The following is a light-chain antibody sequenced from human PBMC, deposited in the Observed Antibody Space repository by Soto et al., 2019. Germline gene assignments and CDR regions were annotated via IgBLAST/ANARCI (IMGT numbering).Light chain of an antibody. CDR3: SSYTSISTRV. V-gene: IGLV2-14*01. J-gene: IGLJ7*01. Sequence: QSALTQPASVSGSPGQSITISCTGTSSDVGSYNYVSWYQQHPGKAPKLMIYEVSNRPSGVSNRFSRSKSGNTASLTLAGLLAGDEANYYCSSYTSISTRVFGGGTQLTVL. CDR1: SSDVGSYNY. CDR2: EVS.